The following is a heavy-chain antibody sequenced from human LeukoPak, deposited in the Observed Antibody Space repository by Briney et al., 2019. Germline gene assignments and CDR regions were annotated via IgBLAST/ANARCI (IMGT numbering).Heavy chain of an antibody. V-gene: IGHV5-51*01. CDR2: IYPGDSDT. CDR3: ARQVTGGSGSYRYYYYYGMDV. J-gene: IGHJ6*02. CDR1: GYSFTGYW. Sequence: GESLKISCKGSGYSFTGYWIGWVRQMPGKGLEWMGIIYPGDSDTRYSPSFQGQVTISADKSISTAYLQWSSLKASDTAMYYCARQVTGGSGSYRYYYYYGMDVWGQGTTVTVSS. D-gene: IGHD3-10*01.